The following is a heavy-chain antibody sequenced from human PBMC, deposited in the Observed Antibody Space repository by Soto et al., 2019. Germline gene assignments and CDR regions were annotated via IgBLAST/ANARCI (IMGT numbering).Heavy chain of an antibody. J-gene: IGHJ6*03. CDR2: ISHSGST. Sequence: SVTLSVTCAVYGGSFSGYYWSWIRQPPGKGLEWIGEISHSGSTNYNPSLKSRVTISVDTSKNQFSLKLSSVTAADTAVYYCARTNWGRDYYYYMDVWGKGTTVTVSS. CDR3: ARTNWGRDYYYYMDV. V-gene: IGHV4-34*01. D-gene: IGHD7-27*01. CDR1: GGSFSGYY.